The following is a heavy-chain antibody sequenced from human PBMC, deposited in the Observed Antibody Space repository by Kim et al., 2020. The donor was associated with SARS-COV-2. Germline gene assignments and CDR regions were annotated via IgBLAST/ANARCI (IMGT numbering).Heavy chain of an antibody. CDR1: GFTFSSYL. D-gene: IGHD3-9*01. J-gene: IGHJ5*02. V-gene: IGHV3-74*01. Sequence: GGSLRLSCAASGFTFSSYLMHWVRQAPGKGLVWVSRINSDGSSTSYADSVKGRFTISRDNAKNTLYLQMNSLRAEDTAVYYCARGAHDWIPQGDWFDPWGQGTLVTVSS. CDR3: ARGAHDWIPQGDWFDP. CDR2: INSDGSST.